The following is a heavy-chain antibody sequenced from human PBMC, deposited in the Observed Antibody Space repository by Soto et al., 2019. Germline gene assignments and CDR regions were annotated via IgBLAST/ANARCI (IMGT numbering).Heavy chain of an antibody. V-gene: IGHV1-2*02. CDR2: INPKFGDT. J-gene: IGHJ6*02. CDR1: GYTFTAYY. D-gene: IGHD3-10*02. CDR3: ARNMDYYYGRGSGNGHGV. Sequence: QVQLVQSGAEVKEPGDSVRVSCEASGYTFTAYYIHWVRQAPGQGLEWMGWINPKFGDTTYAQDFQCRVSMTRDMSISTVYMDLSSLTSDDTAIYYCARNMDYYYGRGSGNGHGVWGQGTTVTVFS.